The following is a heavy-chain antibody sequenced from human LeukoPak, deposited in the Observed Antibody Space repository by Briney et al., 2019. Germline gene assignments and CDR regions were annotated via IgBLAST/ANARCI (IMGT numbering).Heavy chain of an antibody. CDR1: GYTLTELS. CDR3: AIIVATTRHLDY. J-gene: IGHJ4*02. D-gene: IGHD5-12*01. V-gene: IGHV1-24*01. Sequence: ASVKVSCKVSGYTLTELSMHWVRQAPGKGLEWMGGFDPEDGETIYAQKFQGRVTMTEDTSTDTAYMELSSLRSEDTAVYYCAIIVATTRHLDYWGQGALVTVSS. CDR2: FDPEDGET.